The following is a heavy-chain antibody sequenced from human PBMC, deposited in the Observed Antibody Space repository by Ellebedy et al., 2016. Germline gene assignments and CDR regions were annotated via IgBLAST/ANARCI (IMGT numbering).Heavy chain of an antibody. J-gene: IGHJ4*02. CDR2: ISGSGENT. CDR3: AKSGGISDYLLFQFVY. D-gene: IGHD3/OR15-3a*01. V-gene: IGHV3-23*01. CDR1: RFTFKDYA. Sequence: GGSLKISXEVSRFTFKDYAMNWVRQAPGKGLEWVSSISGSGENTYYIDSVKGRFTISRDNSKSRLYLEMNGLSAEDTAIYYCAKSGGISDYLLFQFVYWGQGTQVTVSS.